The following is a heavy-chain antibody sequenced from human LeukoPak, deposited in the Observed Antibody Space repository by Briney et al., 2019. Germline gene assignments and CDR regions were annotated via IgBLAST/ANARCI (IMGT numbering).Heavy chain of an antibody. Sequence: ASVKVSCKASGYTFTSYYMHWVRQAPGQGLERMGIINPSGGSTSYAQKFQGRVTMTKDTSTSTVYMELSSLRSEDTAVYYCAREWGNKAFDYWGQGTLVTVSS. D-gene: IGHD7-27*01. CDR3: AREWGNKAFDY. CDR2: INPSGGST. V-gene: IGHV1-46*01. J-gene: IGHJ4*02. CDR1: GYTFTSYY.